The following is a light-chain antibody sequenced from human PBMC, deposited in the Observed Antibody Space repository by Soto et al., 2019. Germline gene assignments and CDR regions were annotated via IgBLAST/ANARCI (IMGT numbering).Light chain of an antibody. J-gene: IGLJ1*01. Sequence: QSVLTQPASVSGSPGQSITISCTGTSSDVGSYNRVSWYQQHPGEAPKLVIYEVSNRPSGVSNRFSGSKSGNTASLTISALQADDEADYFCCSSATESTYVFGTGTKVTVL. V-gene: IGLV2-23*02. CDR1: SSDVGSYNR. CDR2: EVS. CDR3: CSSATESTYV.